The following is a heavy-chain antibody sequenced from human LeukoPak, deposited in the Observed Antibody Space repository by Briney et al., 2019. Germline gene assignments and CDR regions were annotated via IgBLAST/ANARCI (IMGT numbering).Heavy chain of an antibody. V-gene: IGHV3-23*01. CDR3: AKAPVTSCRGAYCYPFDS. CDR2: ISPGGPT. CDR1: GFPFSSHG. Sequence: GGTLRLSCAGSGFPFSSHGMNWVRQAPGKGLEWVSGISPGGPTYYADSVRGRFTISRDNSKNTLYLQMNSLRAEDAAVYFCAKAPVTSCRGAYCYPFDSWGQGTLVTVSS. J-gene: IGHJ4*02. D-gene: IGHD2-21*01.